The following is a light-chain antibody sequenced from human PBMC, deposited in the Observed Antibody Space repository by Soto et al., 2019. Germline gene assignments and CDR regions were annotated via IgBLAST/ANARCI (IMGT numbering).Light chain of an antibody. J-gene: IGKJ2*01. CDR3: HQRSDWPIT. CDR1: QSVSGY. V-gene: IGKV3-11*01. Sequence: EIVLTQSPATLSLSPGERATLFCSASQSVSGYLAWYQQKPGQAPRLVIHDVSRRAPDIPARFSGRGSGTDFTLTISSLDPEDFAVYYCHQRSDWPITLCHWTKLQ. CDR2: DVS.